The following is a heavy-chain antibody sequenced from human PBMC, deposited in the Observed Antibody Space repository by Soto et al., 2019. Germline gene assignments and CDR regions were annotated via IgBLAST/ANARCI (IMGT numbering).Heavy chain of an antibody. CDR2: IYWDDDQ. CDR1: GFSLSADGVG. V-gene: IGHV2-5*02. J-gene: IGHJ3*01. CDR3: AHAYGGTSWPNDVFDV. D-gene: IGHD2-2*01. Sequence: QITLKESGPTLVKPTQTLTLTCTFSGFSLSADGVGVGWIRQPPGKALEWPALIYWDDDQRYSPSLKTRLTITKDTSKNQVVLTMTNMDPVDTATYYCAHAYGGTSWPNDVFDVWGQGTVVTVSS.